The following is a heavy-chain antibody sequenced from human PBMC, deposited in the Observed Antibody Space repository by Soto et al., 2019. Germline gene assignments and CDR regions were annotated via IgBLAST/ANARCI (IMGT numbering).Heavy chain of an antibody. CDR2: INHSGST. D-gene: IGHD2-15*01. CDR3: ARKDIVVVVAATYYYYYGMDV. CDR1: GGSLCRYY. V-gene: IGHV4-34*01. J-gene: IGHJ6*02. Sequence: SETLSLTCAVWGGSLCRYYWSRFRQPPGKGLEWIGEINHSGSTNYNPSLKSRVTISVDTSKNQFSLKLSSVTAADTAVYYCARKDIVVVVAATYYYYYGMDVWGQGTTVTVSS.